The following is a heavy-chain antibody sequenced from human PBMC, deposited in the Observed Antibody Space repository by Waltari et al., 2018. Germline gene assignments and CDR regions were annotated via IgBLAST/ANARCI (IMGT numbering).Heavy chain of an antibody. CDR1: GYTFTDHY. J-gene: IGHJ5*02. CDR2: INPYGGGT. V-gene: IGHV1-2*02. Sequence: QVQLLQSGAEVKKPGASVKVSCKASGYTFTDHYIHWVRQAPGQGLEWIGWINPYGGGTHFAGKFQGRVVMTRDTSISTAYMELRWLTSDDTADYYCARDVTRPCRDGTSFDPWGQGTLVIVSS. D-gene: IGHD6-13*01. CDR3: ARDVTRPCRDGTSFDP.